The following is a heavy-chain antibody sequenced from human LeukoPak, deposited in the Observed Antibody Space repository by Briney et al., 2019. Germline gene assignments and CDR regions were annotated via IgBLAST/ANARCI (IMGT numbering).Heavy chain of an antibody. Sequence: ASVKVSCKASGGTFSSYAISWVRQAPGQGLEWMGGIIPIFGTANYAQKFQGRVTITADESTSTAYMELSSLRSEDTAVYCCAREGSDILSYWGQGTLLTVSS. CDR1: GGTFSSYA. CDR2: IIPIFGTA. V-gene: IGHV1-69*13. J-gene: IGHJ4*02. CDR3: AREGSDILSY. D-gene: IGHD3-9*01.